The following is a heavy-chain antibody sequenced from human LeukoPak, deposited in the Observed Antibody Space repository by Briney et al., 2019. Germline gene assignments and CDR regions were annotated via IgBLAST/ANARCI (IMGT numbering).Heavy chain of an antibody. V-gene: IGHV6-1*01. CDR1: VDSVSSSSAA. CDR2: TYYRSKWYN. CDR3: ARVSDQLEFDY. J-gene: IGHJ4*02. D-gene: IGHD2-2*01. Sequence: SQTLSLTCAISVDSVSSSSAAWKWIRQSPSRGLEWLGRTYYRSKWYNDYAVSVESRITINPNTSENQFSLQLNSVTPEDTAVYYCARVSDQLEFDYWGQGTLVTVSS.